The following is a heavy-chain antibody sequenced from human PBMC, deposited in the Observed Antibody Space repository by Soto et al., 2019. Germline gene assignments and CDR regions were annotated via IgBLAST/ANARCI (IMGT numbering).Heavy chain of an antibody. J-gene: IGHJ6*02. D-gene: IGHD2-8*01. CDR3: ARDIMGTNYYYYGMDV. CDR2: IYYVGST. V-gene: IGHV4-59*01. CDR1: VGSISIYY. Sequence: QVQLQESGPGLVKPSETLSLTCTVSVGSISIYYWSWIRQPPGKGLEWIGYIYYVGSTNYNPSLKSRVTISVDTSKNQFSLKLSSVTAADTAVYYCARDIMGTNYYYYGMDVWGQGTTVTVSS.